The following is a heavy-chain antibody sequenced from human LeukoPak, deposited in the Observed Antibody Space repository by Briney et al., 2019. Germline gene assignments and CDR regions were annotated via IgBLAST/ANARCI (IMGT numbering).Heavy chain of an antibody. Sequence: GGSLRLSCAVSEFTFSSYSMNWVRQAPGKGLEWVSFISTSSSYIYYADSVKGRFTISRDNAKNSLYLQMNSLRAEDTAVYYCARDLTRTKSGSYSGFDYWGQGTLVTVSS. CDR3: ARDLTRTKSGSYSGFDY. V-gene: IGHV3-21*01. D-gene: IGHD1-26*01. CDR2: ISTSSSYI. CDR1: EFTFSSYS. J-gene: IGHJ4*02.